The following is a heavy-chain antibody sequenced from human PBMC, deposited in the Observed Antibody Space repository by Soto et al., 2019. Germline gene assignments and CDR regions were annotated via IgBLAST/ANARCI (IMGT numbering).Heavy chain of an antibody. CDR3: ARLGQGGYVQGMDV. Sequence: PGESLKISCKGSGYSFITYCIAWVLQRPGKGLEWMGIIDPADSETKYSPSFQGQVTISADKSINTAYLQWSSLKASDTAMYYCARLGQGGYVQGMDVWGQGTTVTVSS. CDR1: GYSFITYC. V-gene: IGHV5-51*01. CDR2: IDPADSET. J-gene: IGHJ6*02. D-gene: IGHD5-12*01.